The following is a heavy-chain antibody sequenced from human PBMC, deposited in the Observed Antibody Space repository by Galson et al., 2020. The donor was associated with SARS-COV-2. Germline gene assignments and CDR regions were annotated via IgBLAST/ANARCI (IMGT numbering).Heavy chain of an antibody. J-gene: IGHJ4*02. V-gene: IGHV4-30-4*01. CDR3: ARDRVGAVHSFDFDC. D-gene: IGHD1-26*01. CDR1: GGSISNGAYY. CDR2: IYFNGNS. Sequence: SETLSLTCTVSGGSISNGAYYWSWIRQPPGKGLEWIGYIYFNGNSYYNPSLKSRVIISVDTPKNQFSLKLTSVTAADTAVYYCARDRVGAVHSFDFDCWGQGTLVTVSS.